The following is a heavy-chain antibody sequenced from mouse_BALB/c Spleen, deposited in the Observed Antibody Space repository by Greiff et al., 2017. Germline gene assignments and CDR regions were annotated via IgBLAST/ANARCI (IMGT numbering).Heavy chain of an antibody. J-gene: IGHJ2*01. D-gene: IGHD2-3*01. CDR1: GFTFSSYG. CDR3: ARVLIYDGYLFDY. Sequence: EVKLMESGGGLVQPGGSLKLSCAASGFTFSSYGMSWVRQTPDKRLELVATINSNGGSTYYPDSVKGRFTISRDNAKNTLYLQMSSLKSEDTAMYYCARVLIYDGYLFDYWGQGTTLTVSS. CDR2: INSNGGST. V-gene: IGHV5-6-3*01.